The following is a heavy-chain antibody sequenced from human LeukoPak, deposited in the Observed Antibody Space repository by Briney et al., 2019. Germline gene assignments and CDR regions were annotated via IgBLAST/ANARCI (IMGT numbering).Heavy chain of an antibody. D-gene: IGHD6-19*01. V-gene: IGHV4-34*01. J-gene: IGHJ4*02. CDR2: INHSGST. CDR3: ARGSGIAVAPVG. CDR1: GGSFSGYY. Sequence: SETLSLTCAVYGGSFSGYYWSSIRQPPGKGLEWIGEINHSGSTNYNPSLKSRVTISVDTSKNQFSLKLSSVTAADTAVYYCARGSGIAVAPVGWGQGTLVTVSS.